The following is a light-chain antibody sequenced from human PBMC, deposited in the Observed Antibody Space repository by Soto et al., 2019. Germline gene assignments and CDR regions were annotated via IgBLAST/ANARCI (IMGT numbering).Light chain of an antibody. J-gene: IGKJ1*01. CDR3: QQYGNSPQT. CDR1: QSVNNH. V-gene: IGKV3-20*01. CDR2: GAS. Sequence: EIVLTQSPGTLSLSPGERATLSCRASQSVNNHLAWYQQRPGQAPRLLIYGASSRATGIPDRFSGSGSGTDFTLTISRLEPEDFAVYYCQQYGNSPQTFGQGTKVDI.